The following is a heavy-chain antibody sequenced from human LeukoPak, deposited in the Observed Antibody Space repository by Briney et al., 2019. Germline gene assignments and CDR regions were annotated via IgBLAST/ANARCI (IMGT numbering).Heavy chain of an antibody. V-gene: IGHV3-23*01. J-gene: IGHJ6*02. Sequence: GGSLRLSCAASGFTFSSYAMSWVRQAPGKGLEWVSAISGSGGSTYYADSVKGRFTISRDNSKNTLYLQMNSLRAEDTAVYYCAGETRFCSSASCRRASMDVWGQGTTVTVSS. CDR1: GFTFSSYA. CDR3: AGETRFCSSASCRRASMDV. CDR2: ISGSGGST. D-gene: IGHD2-2*01.